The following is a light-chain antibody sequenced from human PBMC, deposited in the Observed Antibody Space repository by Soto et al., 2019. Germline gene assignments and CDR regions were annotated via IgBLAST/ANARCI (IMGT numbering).Light chain of an antibody. Sequence: EIVLTQSPATLSLSPGERATLSCRASQSVSSYLAWYQQKPGQAPRLLIYDTSNRATGIPARFSGSGSGTDFTLTISSLEPEDFAVYYCQQYNNWPPTFGQGTNVEIK. CDR3: QQYNNWPPT. CDR2: DTS. J-gene: IGKJ1*01. V-gene: IGKV3-11*01. CDR1: QSVSSY.